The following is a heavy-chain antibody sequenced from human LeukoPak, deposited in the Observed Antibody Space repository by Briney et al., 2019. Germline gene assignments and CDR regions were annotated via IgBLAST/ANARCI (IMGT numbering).Heavy chain of an antibody. CDR1: GYTFTGYY. CDR2: INPNSGGT. J-gene: IGHJ4*02. Sequence: ASVTVSCKASGYTFTGYYMHWVRQAPGQGLEWMGWINPNSGGTNYAQKFQGRVTMTRDTSISTAYMELSRLRSDDTAVYYCARDQGQLSSFDYWGQGTLVTVSS. CDR3: ARDQGQLSSFDY. D-gene: IGHD3-16*02. V-gene: IGHV1-2*02.